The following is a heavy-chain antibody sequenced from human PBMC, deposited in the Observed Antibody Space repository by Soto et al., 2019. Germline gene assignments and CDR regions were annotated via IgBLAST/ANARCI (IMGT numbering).Heavy chain of an antibody. CDR1: GGSFSTYY. CDR2: INHRGST. CDR3: ARGQNWNYGAFDY. Sequence: QVQLQQWGAGLLKPSETLSLTCAVYGGSFSTYYWSWIRQPPGKGLEWLGEINHRGSTNYYPSLKSRLTISVDTSKNQFSLNLISVTAADRAVYYCARGQNWNYGAFDYWGQGTLVTVSS. D-gene: IGHD1-7*01. J-gene: IGHJ4*02. V-gene: IGHV4-34*01.